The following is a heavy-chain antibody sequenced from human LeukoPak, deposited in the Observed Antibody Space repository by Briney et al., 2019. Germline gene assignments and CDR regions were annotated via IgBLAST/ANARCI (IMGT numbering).Heavy chain of an antibody. CDR3: ARHNGYSSGWYGGDY. D-gene: IGHD6-19*01. V-gene: IGHV4-39*01. CDR2: TYHSGNT. CDR1: VWSLSAGSYY. J-gene: IGHJ4*02. Sequence: PSETLSLTCTCSVWSLSAGSYYWGWIRQPPGNGLVWSGSTYHSGNTYYNPSLKSRVTISVDTSKNQFSLKLSSVTAADTAVYYCARHNGYSSGWYGGDYWGQGTLVTVSS.